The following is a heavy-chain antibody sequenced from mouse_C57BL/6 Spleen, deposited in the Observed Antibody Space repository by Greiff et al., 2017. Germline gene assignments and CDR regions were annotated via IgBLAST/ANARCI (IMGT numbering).Heavy chain of an antibody. CDR2: IDPSDSYT. Sequence: QVQLQQPGAELVMPGASVKLSCKASGYTFTSYCMHWVKQRPGQGLEWIGEIDPSDSYTNYNQKFKGKSTLTVDKSSSTAYMKLSSLTSEDSAVYYCARGVDYGGKGTARTVSS. CDR1: GYTFTSYC. V-gene: IGHV1-69*01. J-gene: IGHJ2*01. CDR3: ARGVDY.